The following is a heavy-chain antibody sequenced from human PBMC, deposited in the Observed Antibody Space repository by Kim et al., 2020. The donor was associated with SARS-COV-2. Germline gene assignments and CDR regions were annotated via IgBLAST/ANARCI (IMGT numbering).Heavy chain of an antibody. V-gene: IGHV3-11*01. CDR1: EFTFSDYY. J-gene: IGHJ4*02. D-gene: IGHD6-19*01. Sequence: GGSLRLSCAASEFTFSDYYMSWIRQAPGKGLEWLSYISSSGNTMYYADSVKGRFTISRDNAKNSLYLQMDILKAEDTAVYYCARDRIAVSGYVDYWGRGTLATVSS. CDR3: ARDRIAVSGYVDY. CDR2: ISSSGNTM.